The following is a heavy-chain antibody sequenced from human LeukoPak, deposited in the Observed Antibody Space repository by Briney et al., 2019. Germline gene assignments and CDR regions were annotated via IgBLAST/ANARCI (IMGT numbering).Heavy chain of an antibody. CDR2: ISSSSSTI. CDR1: GFTVSSNY. D-gene: IGHD3-22*01. V-gene: IGHV3-48*01. CDR3: ARWENCYDSSGPSRGDY. Sequence: PGGSLRLSCAASGFTVSSNYMNWVRQAPGKGLEWVSYISSSSSTIYYADSVKGRFTISRDNAKNSLYLQMNSLRAEDTAVYYCARWENCYDSSGPSRGDYWGQGTLVTVSS. J-gene: IGHJ4*02.